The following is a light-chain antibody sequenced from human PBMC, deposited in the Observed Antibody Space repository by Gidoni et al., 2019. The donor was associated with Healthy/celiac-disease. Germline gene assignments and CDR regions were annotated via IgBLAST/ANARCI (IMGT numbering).Light chain of an antibody. J-gene: IGKJ2*03. CDR2: AAS. CDR1: QSISSY. Sequence: DIQMTQSPSSLSASVGDRVTITGRASQSISSYLNWYQQKPGKAPKLLIYAASSLQSGVPSRFSGSGSATDFTLTISSLQPDDFATYYCHQSYSTPLVSFGQXTKLEIK. V-gene: IGKV1-39*01. CDR3: HQSYSTPLVS.